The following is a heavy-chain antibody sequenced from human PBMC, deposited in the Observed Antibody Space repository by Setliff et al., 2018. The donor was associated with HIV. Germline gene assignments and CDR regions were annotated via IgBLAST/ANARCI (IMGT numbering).Heavy chain of an antibody. V-gene: IGHV4-4*09. CDR2: IYTSGST. J-gene: IGHJ3*02. CDR1: GGSISSYY. D-gene: IGHD6-6*01. CDR3: ARHSMAAGNPDAFDI. Sequence: PSETLSLTCTVSGGSISSYYWSWIRQPPGKGLEWIGYIYTSGSTNYNPSLKSRVTISVDTSKNQFSLKLSSVTAADTAVYYCARHSMAAGNPDAFDIWGQGTMVTV.